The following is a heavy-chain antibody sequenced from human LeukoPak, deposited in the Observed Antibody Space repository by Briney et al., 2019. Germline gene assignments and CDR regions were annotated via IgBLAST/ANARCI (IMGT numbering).Heavy chain of an antibody. D-gene: IGHD3-10*01. CDR3: TRGQYYYGSGSYRYYYYYYMDV. Sequence: SETLSLTCTVSGGSISSSSYYWSWIRQPAGKGLEWIGRIYTSGSTNYNPSLKSRVTISVDTSKNQFSLKLSSVTAADTAVYHCTRGQYYYGSGSYRYYYYYYMDVWGKGTTVTISS. J-gene: IGHJ6*03. V-gene: IGHV4-61*02. CDR2: IYTSGST. CDR1: GGSISSSSYY.